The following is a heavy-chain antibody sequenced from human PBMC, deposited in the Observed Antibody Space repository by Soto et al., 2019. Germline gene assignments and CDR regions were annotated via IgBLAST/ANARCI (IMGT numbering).Heavy chain of an antibody. CDR3: AHRVLRTVFGLVTTTAIYFDF. CDR2: IYWDDDK. Sequence: QITLNESGPPVVRPTETLTLTCRFSGFSLTTSGVGVGWIRQSPGKAPEWLALIYWDDDKRYSASLKSRLTTTKDTSKNQVVLTMFDLDPTDTATYYCAHRVLRTVFGLVTTTAIYFDFWGQGTPVAVSS. D-gene: IGHD3-3*01. CDR1: GFSLTTSGVG. J-gene: IGHJ4*02. V-gene: IGHV2-5*02.